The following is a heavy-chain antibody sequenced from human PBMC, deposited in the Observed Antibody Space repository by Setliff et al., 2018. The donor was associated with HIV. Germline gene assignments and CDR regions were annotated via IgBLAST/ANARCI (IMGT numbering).Heavy chain of an antibody. D-gene: IGHD1-26*01. CDR3: ARDSGTTVGATGPGY. J-gene: IGHJ4*02. Sequence: ASVKVSCKASGYTVTTYGISWVRQAPGQGLEWTGWFNTETRNPMYAQAFKGRLVFSLDTSVSTAYLQMNSLRAEDTAVYYCARDSGTTVGATGPGYWGQGTLVTVSS. CDR1: GYTVTTYG. V-gene: IGHV7-4-1*02. CDR2: FNTETRNP.